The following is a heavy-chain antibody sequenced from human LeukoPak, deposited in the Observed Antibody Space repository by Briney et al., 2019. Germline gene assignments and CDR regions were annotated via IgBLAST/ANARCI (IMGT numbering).Heavy chain of an antibody. CDR2: IDPSDSYT. CDR3: AKIATTGGYFDY. J-gene: IGHJ4*02. V-gene: IGHV5-10-1*01. CDR1: GYSFTRYW. Sequence: GESLKISCKGSGYSFTRYWISWVRQMPGKGLEWMGRIDPSDSYTNYRPSFQGHVTISADKSISTAYLQRSSLKASDTAMYYCAKIATTGGYFDYWGQGTLVTVSS. D-gene: IGHD6-13*01.